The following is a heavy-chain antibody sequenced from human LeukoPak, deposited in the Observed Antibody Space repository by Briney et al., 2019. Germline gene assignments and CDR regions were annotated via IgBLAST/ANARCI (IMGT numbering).Heavy chain of an antibody. D-gene: IGHD3-10*01. Sequence: GGSLTLSCAASGFTVSSNYMSWVRQAPGKGLGGVAVIYSGGSTYYADSVKGRFTISRDNSKNTLYLQMNSLRAEDTAVYYCASGSGSYRTPYYYMDVWGTGTTVTVSS. CDR2: IYSGGST. CDR1: GFTVSSNY. J-gene: IGHJ6*03. V-gene: IGHV3-53*01. CDR3: ASGSGSYRTPYYYMDV.